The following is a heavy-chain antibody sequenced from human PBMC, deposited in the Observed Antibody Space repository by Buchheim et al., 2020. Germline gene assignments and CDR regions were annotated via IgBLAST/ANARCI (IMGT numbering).Heavy chain of an antibody. J-gene: IGHJ4*02. CDR1: GFPFSSHA. CDR3: GNEEVPNDY. D-gene: IGHD4/OR15-4a*01. V-gene: IGHV3-23*01. Sequence: EVQLLESGGGLVQPGGSLRLSCTVSGFPFSSHAMTWVRQAPGKGLEWVSGISISADKTYYADSVKGRFTISRDNSKNTLYLQMNSLRVEDTATYYCGNEEVPNDYWGQGT. CDR2: ISISADKT.